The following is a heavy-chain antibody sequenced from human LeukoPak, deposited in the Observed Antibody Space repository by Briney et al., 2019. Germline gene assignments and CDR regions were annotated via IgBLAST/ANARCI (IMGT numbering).Heavy chain of an antibody. V-gene: IGHV5-51*01. Sequence: PGESLKISCKGSGYNFTSYWIGWVRQMPGKGLEWMGIIYPGDSDTRYSPSFQGQVTISADKSISTAYLQWSSLKASDTAMYYCATYCSSTSCQDAFDIWGQGTMVTVSS. CDR2: IYPGDSDT. CDR3: ATYCSSTSCQDAFDI. J-gene: IGHJ3*02. CDR1: GYNFTSYW. D-gene: IGHD2-2*01.